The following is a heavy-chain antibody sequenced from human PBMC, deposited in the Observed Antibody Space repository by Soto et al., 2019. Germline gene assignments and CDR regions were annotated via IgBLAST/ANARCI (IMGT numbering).Heavy chain of an antibody. CDR1: WDYIVDLG. D-gene: IGHD2-8*02. J-gene: IGHJ6*02. CDR2: IYYSGST. CDR3: ARRPYWLSGTYYYGMDV. V-gene: IGHV4-59*08. Sequence: PSLTLCLRSTVSWDYIVDLGCRCIRQPQGKGLEWIGYIYYSGSTNYNPSLKSRVTISVDTSKNQFSLKLSSVTAADTAVYYCARRPYWLSGTYYYGMDVWGQGTTVTLSS.